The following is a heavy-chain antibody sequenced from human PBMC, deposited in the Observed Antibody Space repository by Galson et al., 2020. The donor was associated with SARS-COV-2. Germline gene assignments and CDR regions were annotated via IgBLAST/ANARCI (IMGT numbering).Heavy chain of an antibody. CDR2: IYYSGST. Sequence: VETSETLSLTCTVSGGSISSYYWSWIRQPPGKGLEWIGYIYYSGSTNYNPSLKSRVTISVDTSKNQFSLKLSSVTAADTAVYYCAGSPIVATIGCSGGSCYSGWFDPWGQGTLVTVSS. V-gene: IGHV4-59*08. CDR1: GGSISSYY. D-gene: IGHD2-15*01. CDR3: AGSPIVATIGCSGGSCYSGWFDP. J-gene: IGHJ5*02.